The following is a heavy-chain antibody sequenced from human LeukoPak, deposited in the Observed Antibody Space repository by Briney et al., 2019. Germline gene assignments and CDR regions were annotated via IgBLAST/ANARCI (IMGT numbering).Heavy chain of an antibody. Sequence: ASVKVSCKASGYTFTSYDINWVRQAPGQGLEWMGWINTNTGNPTYAQGFTGRFVFSLDASVSTAYLQISSLKAEDTAVYYCASQQLERYFDYWGQGTLVTVSS. D-gene: IGHD6-13*01. CDR1: GYTFTSYD. CDR3: ASQQLERYFDY. V-gene: IGHV7-4-1*02. J-gene: IGHJ4*02. CDR2: INTNTGNP.